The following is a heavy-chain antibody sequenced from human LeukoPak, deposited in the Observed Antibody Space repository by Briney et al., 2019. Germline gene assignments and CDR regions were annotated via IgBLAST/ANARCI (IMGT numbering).Heavy chain of an antibody. V-gene: IGHV3-7*01. J-gene: IGHJ4*02. CDR1: GFSFSNYW. CDR2: IKEDGSYT. Sequence: GGSLRLSCAVSGFSFSNYWMSWVRQAPGKGLEGVGNIKEDGSYTNYVGSVKGRFTISRDNAKNSLYLEMNSLRAEDTAVYYCVRDESVVPTFRFDYWGQGTLVTVSS. CDR3: VRDESVVPTFRFDY. D-gene: IGHD2-21*01.